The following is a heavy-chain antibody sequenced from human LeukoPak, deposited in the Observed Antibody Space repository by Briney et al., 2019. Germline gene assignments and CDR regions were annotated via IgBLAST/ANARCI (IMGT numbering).Heavy chain of an antibody. D-gene: IGHD3-22*01. Sequence: PSETLSLTCSVSGYSISSGYYWGWIRQPPGKGLEWIGYIYYSESTNYNPSLKSRVTISVDTSKNQFSLKLSSVTAADTAVYYCAREGEGSSGYHASFDCWGQGTLVTVSS. CDR1: GYSISSGYY. J-gene: IGHJ4*02. V-gene: IGHV4-61*01. CDR3: AREGEGSSGYHASFDC. CDR2: IYYSEST.